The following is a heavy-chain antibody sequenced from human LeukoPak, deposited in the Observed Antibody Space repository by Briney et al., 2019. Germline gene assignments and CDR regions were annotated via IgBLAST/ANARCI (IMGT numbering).Heavy chain of an antibody. CDR2: IYTSGST. D-gene: IGHD3-9*01. CDR1: GYSISSGYY. V-gene: IGHV4-4*07. J-gene: IGHJ5*02. Sequence: SETLSLTCTVSGYSISSGYYWGWIRQPAGKGLEWIGRIYTSGSTNYNPSLKSRVTTSVDTSKNQFSLKLSSVTAADTAVYYCAREEPYHYDILTGYYSVWFDPWGQGTLVTVSS. CDR3: AREEPYHYDILTGYYSVWFDP.